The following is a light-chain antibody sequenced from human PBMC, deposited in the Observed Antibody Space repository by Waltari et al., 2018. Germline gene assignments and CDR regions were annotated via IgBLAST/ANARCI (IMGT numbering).Light chain of an antibody. J-gene: IGLJ2*01. CDR3: SSYTSSGTLV. CDR1: SNDIGSYNY. CDR2: DVS. Sequence: QSALTQPAPVSGSPGQSITISCSGTSNDIGSYNYISWYQQHPGRAPKLMIYDVSDRPSGLSDRFSGSKSGNTASLSISGLQAEDEADYYCSSYTSSGTLVFGGGTKLTVL. V-gene: IGLV2-14*03.